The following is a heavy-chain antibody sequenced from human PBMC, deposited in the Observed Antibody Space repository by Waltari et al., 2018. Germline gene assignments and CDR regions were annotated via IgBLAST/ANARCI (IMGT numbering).Heavy chain of an antibody. J-gene: IGHJ4*02. Sequence: QVRLQQWGAGLLKPSETLSLTCVVTGGSLSGYCWSWIRTPPGKGLEWIGEVNYGGTTNYNPSLKIRITVSIDTSNNQFSLNLNSVTAADTAVYYCAKQVAGSGWYLGWGQGTLVSVSS. CDR3: AKQVAGSGWYLG. CDR2: VNYGGTT. V-gene: IGHV4-34*01. CDR1: GGSLSGYC. D-gene: IGHD6-19*01.